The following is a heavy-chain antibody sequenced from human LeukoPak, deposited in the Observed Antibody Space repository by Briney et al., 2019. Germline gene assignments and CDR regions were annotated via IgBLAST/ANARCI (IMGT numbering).Heavy chain of an antibody. V-gene: IGHV4-4*09. Sequence: SETLSLTCTVSGGSINSYYWSWIRQPPGKGLEWIGYIYSNENTNYNPSLKSRVTISVDTSKNQFSLKLSSVTAADTAVYYCAGAYSSSSSPGYWGQGTLVTVSS. J-gene: IGHJ4*02. CDR1: GGSINSYY. CDR2: IYSNENT. CDR3: AGAYSSSSSPGY. D-gene: IGHD6-6*01.